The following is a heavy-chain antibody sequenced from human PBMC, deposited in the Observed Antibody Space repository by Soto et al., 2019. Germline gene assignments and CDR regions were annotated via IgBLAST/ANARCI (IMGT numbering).Heavy chain of an antibody. CDR1: GYTFTSYD. CDR3: ARRRAARPGRFDP. V-gene: IGHV1-8*01. D-gene: IGHD6-6*01. CDR2: MNPNSGNT. Sequence: ASVKVSCKASGYTFTSYDINWVRQATGQGLEWMGWMNPNSGNTGYAQKFQGRVTMTRNTSIGTAYMELSSLRSEDTAVYYCARRRAARPGRFDPWGQGTLVTVSS. J-gene: IGHJ5*02.